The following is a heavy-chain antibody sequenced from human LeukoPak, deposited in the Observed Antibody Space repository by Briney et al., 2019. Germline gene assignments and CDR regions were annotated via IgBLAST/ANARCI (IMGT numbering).Heavy chain of an antibody. Sequence: GESLKISCQGSGYSFTTHWIGWVRQMPGKGLEWMGIIYPYDSDTRYSPSFQGQVTVSADKSISTAYLQWSTLKASDTAMYYCARRVVANVFDIWGQGTMVTVSS. D-gene: IGHD2-15*01. CDR1: GYSFTTHW. CDR3: ARRVVANVFDI. J-gene: IGHJ3*02. V-gene: IGHV5-51*01. CDR2: IYPYDSDT.